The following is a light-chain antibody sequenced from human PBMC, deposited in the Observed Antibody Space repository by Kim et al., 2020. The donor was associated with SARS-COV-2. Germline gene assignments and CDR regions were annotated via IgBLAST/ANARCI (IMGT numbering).Light chain of an antibody. CDR2: WAS. J-gene: IGKJ3*01. CDR1: QSVLYRSNNQNY. CDR3: QQCYTAPFT. V-gene: IGKV4-1*01. Sequence: DIVMTQSPDSLAVSLGERATINCKSSQSVLYRSNNQNYLAWYQQKPGQPPKLLIHWASIRESGVPDRFSGSGSGTDFTLTISSLQAEDVVIYYCQQCYTAPFTFGPGTKVDIK.